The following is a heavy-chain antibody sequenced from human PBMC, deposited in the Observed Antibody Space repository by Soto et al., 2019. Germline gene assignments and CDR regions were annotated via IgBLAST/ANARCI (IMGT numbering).Heavy chain of an antibody. Sequence: EAQLVESGGGVVQPGGSLRLSCAASGFLFSSLDMSWVRQAPGKGLEWVSYVSKTSSTIYYADSVRGRFTISRDNAKNALYLDMNSLRAEDSAVYFCVKFNAAIYYYGLDVWGQGTTVTVSS. CDR2: VSKTSSTI. V-gene: IGHV3-48*01. CDR3: VKFNAAIYYYGLDV. J-gene: IGHJ6*02. D-gene: IGHD2-2*01. CDR1: GFLFSSLD.